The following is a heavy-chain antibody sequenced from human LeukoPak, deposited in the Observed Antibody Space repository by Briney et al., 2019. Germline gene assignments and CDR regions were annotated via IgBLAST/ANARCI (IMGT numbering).Heavy chain of an antibody. Sequence: PGRSLRLSCAASGFTFDDYAMHWVRQAPGKGLEWVSGISWNSGNIGYADSVKGRFTISRDNAKNSLYLQMNSLRAEDTALYYCAKSSSDHTYYYDSSGYLDYWGQGTLVTVSS. V-gene: IGHV3-9*01. CDR3: AKSSSDHTYYYDSSGYLDY. D-gene: IGHD3-22*01. J-gene: IGHJ4*02. CDR1: GFTFDDYA. CDR2: ISWNSGNI.